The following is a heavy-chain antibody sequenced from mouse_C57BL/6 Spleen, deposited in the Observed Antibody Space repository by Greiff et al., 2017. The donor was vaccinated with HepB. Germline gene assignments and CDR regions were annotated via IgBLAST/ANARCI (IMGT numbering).Heavy chain of an antibody. CDR2: IDPNSGGT. J-gene: IGHJ4*01. D-gene: IGHD2-2*01. CDR1: GYTFTSYW. CDR3: ARSVSTMVTTRDYYAMDY. V-gene: IGHV1-72*01. Sequence: QVQLQQPGAELVKPGASVKLSCKASGYTFTSYWMHWVKQRPGRGLEWIGRIDPNSGGTKYNEKFKSKATLTVDKPSSTAYMQLSSLTSEDSAVYYCARSVSTMVTTRDYYAMDYWGQGTSVTVSS.